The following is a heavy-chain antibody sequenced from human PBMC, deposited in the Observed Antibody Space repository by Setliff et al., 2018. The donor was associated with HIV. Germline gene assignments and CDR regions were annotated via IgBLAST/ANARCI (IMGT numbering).Heavy chain of an antibody. CDR3: AHSYCSSTSCYPHYYYYMDV. CDR1: GFSLSTSGVG. D-gene: IGHD2-2*01. CDR2: IYWDDDK. V-gene: IGHV2-5*02. Sequence: SGPTLVNPTQTLPLTCTFSGFSLSTSGVGVGWIRQPPGKALEWLALIYWDDDKRYSPSLESRLTITKDTSKNQVVLTMTNMDPVDTATYYCAHSYCSSTSCYPHYYYYMDVWGKGTTVTVSS. J-gene: IGHJ6*03.